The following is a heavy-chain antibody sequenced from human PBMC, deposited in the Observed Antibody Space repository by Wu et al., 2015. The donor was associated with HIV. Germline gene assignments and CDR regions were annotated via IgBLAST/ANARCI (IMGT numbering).Heavy chain of an antibody. D-gene: IGHD6-13*01. Sequence: QVQLLQSGTEVKKPGASVKVSCKVSGYTLKKLSIQWVRQSRGKGLEWVGGFDPEDGKTIFAPRFQGRVTLTEDPSTDTAYMRLSSLRSDDTAVYYCARGAPAAAGYGELFDWGQGTRGHRLL. CDR2: FDPEDGKT. V-gene: IGHV1-24*01. CDR1: GYTLKKLS. CDR3: ARGAPAAAGYGELFD. J-gene: IGHJ4*02.